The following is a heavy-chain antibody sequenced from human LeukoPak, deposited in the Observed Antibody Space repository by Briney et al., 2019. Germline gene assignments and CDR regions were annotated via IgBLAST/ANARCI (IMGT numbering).Heavy chain of an antibody. J-gene: IGHJ4*02. D-gene: IGHD1-26*01. CDR1: GFPLSSYG. CDR2: ISYEGSNK. CDR3: AKEGEEGFDY. V-gene: IGHV3-30*18. Sequence: GRSLRLPCAASGFPLSSYGMHWVRQAPGKGLEWVADISYEGSNKHYADSVKGRFTISRDNYKHQLYLQMDSLRGEGPAVYYCAKEGEEGFDYWGQGTLVTVSS.